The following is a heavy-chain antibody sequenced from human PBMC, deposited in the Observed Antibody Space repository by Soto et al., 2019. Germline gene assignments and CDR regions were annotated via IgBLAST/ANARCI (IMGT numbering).Heavy chain of an antibody. V-gene: IGHV1-58*02. Sequence: QMQLVQSGPEVKKPGTSVKVSCKASGFTFTSSAMQWVRQARGQRLEWIGWIVVGSGNTNYAQKFQERVTITRDMSTSTAYMELSSLRSEDTAVYYCAADPFVGIAAPGAFDIWGQGTMVTVSS. D-gene: IGHD6-13*01. J-gene: IGHJ3*02. CDR2: IVVGSGNT. CDR1: GFTFTSSA. CDR3: AADPFVGIAAPGAFDI.